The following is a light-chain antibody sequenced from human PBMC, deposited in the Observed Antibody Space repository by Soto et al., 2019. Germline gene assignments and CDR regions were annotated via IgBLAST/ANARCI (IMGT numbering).Light chain of an antibody. CDR2: GAS. CDR1: QSVNRN. V-gene: IGKV3-15*01. Sequence: EIEMTQSPAILSVSPGERVTISCRASQSVNRNLAWYQQTPGQAPRLLIYGASSRATGTPDRFSGSASGTDFTLTITSLQSEDFAVYYCQQYDNWPWGPFTFGPGTRVDAK. CDR3: QQYDNWPWGPFT. J-gene: IGKJ3*01.